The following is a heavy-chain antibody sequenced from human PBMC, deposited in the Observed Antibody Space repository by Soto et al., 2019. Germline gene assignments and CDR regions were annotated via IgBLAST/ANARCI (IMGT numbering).Heavy chain of an antibody. J-gene: IGHJ4*02. V-gene: IGHV4-4*02. CDR3: PRPATYNLDY. CDR2: NFRRGST. Sequence: PSETLSLTCTLSGDSITNDLRSWVRQPPGKGLTGVGENFRRGSTNYNPSLKSRVIVSADKSRNQSSLRRTSVSAADTAVCFGPRPATYNLDYWGRGILVTVSS. D-gene: IGHD2-2*01. CDR1: GDSITNDL.